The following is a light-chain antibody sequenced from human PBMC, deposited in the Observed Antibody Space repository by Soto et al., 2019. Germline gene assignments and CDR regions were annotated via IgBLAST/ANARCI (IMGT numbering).Light chain of an antibody. CDR1: QSVLYSSNNKNY. CDR2: WAS. J-gene: IGKJ3*01. Sequence: DIVMTQSPDSLAVSLGERATINCKSSQSVLYSSNNKNYLAWYQQKPGQPPKLLIYWASSRESGVPDRFSGSGSGTDFTLTISGLQAEDVAVYYCQQYYNTPFTFGPGTKVDI. V-gene: IGKV4-1*01. CDR3: QQYYNTPFT.